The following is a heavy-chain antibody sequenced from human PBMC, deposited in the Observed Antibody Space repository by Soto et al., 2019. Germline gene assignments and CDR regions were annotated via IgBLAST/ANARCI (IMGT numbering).Heavy chain of an antibody. Sequence: QVQLQESGPGLVKPSQTLSLTCTVSGGSISSGGYYWSWIRQHPGKGLEWIGYIYYSGSTYYNPSLKSRVTISVDTSKNQFSLKLSSVTAADTAVYYCAGVGSRGYENYYYGMDVWGQGTTVTVSS. D-gene: IGHD5-12*01. J-gene: IGHJ6*02. CDR3: AGVGSRGYENYYYGMDV. CDR2: IYYSGST. V-gene: IGHV4-31*03. CDR1: GGSISSGGYY.